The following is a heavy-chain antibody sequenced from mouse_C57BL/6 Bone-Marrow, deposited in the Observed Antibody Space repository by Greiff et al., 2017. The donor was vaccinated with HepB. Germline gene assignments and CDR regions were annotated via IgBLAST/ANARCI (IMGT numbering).Heavy chain of an antibody. CDR3: TREEGFYYGSSSYYFDY. CDR1: GYTFTSYW. V-gene: IGHV1-5*01. D-gene: IGHD1-1*01. Sequence: EVQLQQSGTVLARPGASVKMSCKTSGYTFTSYWMHWVKQRPGQGLEWIGAIYPGNSDTSYNQKFKGKAKLTAVTSASTAYMELSSLTNEDSAVYYCTREEGFYYGSSSYYFDYWGQGTTLTVSS. CDR2: IYPGNSDT. J-gene: IGHJ2*01.